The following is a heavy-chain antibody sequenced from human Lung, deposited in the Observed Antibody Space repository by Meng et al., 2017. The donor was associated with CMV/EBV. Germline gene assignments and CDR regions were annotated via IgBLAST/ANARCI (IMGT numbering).Heavy chain of an antibody. D-gene: IGHD3-3*01. J-gene: IGHJ6*02. V-gene: IGHV3-30*02. CDR2: IRYDGKNE. CDR3: AKETGPISEGYYCGIDV. Sequence: LXCAASGFTFSSYGMHCVRQAPGKGLEGVAFIRYDGKNEYYADYVKGRFSISRDDSKNTLYLQMNSLRPEDTAVYYCAKETGPISEGYYCGIDVLGQGXTVTVSS. CDR1: GFTFSSYG.